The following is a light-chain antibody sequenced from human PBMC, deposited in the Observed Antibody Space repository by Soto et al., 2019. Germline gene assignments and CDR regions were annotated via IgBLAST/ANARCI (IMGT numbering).Light chain of an antibody. J-gene: IGKJ2*01. V-gene: IGKV1-39*01. CDR3: QQSYTTTYT. Sequence: DIQLTQSPSSLSASVGDRVTITCRASQSMSNYLNWYQHKPGKAPKLLIYTASILQSGVPSRLRGSGSVTDSNLSISSLQPEDFAKYYCQQSYTTTYTFGQGTKLEIK. CDR1: QSMSNY. CDR2: TAS.